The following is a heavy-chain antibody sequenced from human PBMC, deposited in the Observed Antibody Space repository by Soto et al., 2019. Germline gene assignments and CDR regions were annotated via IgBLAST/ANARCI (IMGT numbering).Heavy chain of an antibody. D-gene: IGHD3-10*01. CDR3: AREDYYGSGMGRAYYYYGMDV. Sequence: QVQLVQSGAEVKKPGSSVKVSCKASGGTFSSYAISWVRQAPGQGLEWMGGIIPIFGTANYAQKFQGRLTITADESTSTAYMELSSLRSEDTAVYYCAREDYYGSGMGRAYYYYGMDVWGQGTTFTVSS. V-gene: IGHV1-69*12. CDR2: IIPIFGTA. CDR1: GGTFSSYA. J-gene: IGHJ6*01.